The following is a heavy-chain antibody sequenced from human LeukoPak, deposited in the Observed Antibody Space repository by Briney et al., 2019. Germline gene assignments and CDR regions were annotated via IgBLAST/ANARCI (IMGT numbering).Heavy chain of an antibody. V-gene: IGHV3-23*01. J-gene: IGHJ3*02. CDR2: ISGSGGST. CDR1: GFAFSSYA. CDR3: AKAKYSGTLMGGFDI. Sequence: GGSLRLSCAASGFAFSSYAMSWVRQAPGKGLEWVSAISGSGGSTYYADSVKGRFTISRDNSKNTLYLQMNSLRAEDTAVYYCAKAKYSGTLMGGFDIWGQGTMVTVSS. D-gene: IGHD1-26*01.